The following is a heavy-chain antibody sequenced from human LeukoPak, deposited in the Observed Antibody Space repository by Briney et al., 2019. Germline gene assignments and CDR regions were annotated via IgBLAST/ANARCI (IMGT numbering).Heavy chain of an antibody. CDR2: MNPNSSNT. CDR1: GYTFTSYD. D-gene: IGHD2-2*01. V-gene: IGHV1-8*01. Sequence: ASVKVSCKASGYTFTSYDINWVRQATGQGLEWMGWMNPNSSNTGYAQKFQGRVTMTRNTSISTAYMELSSLRSEDTAVYYCATQSSTSDYYYYYMDVWGKGTTVTVSS. CDR3: ATQSSTSDYYYYYMDV. J-gene: IGHJ6*03.